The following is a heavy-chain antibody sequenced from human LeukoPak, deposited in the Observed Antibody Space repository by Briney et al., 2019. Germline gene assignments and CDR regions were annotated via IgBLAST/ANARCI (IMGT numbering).Heavy chain of an antibody. CDR2: IKSKTDGGTT. Sequence: GGSLRLSCAASGFTFSNAWMSWVRQAPGKGLEWVGRIKSKTDGGTTDYAAPVKGRFTISRDDSKNTLYLQMNSLRAEDTAVYYCARDGPEESITMIVRYWGQGTLVTVSS. D-gene: IGHD3-22*01. J-gene: IGHJ4*02. V-gene: IGHV3-15*01. CDR1: GFTFSNAW. CDR3: ARDGPEESITMIVRY.